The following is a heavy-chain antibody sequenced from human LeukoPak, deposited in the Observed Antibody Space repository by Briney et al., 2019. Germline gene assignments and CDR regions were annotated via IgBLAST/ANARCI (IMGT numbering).Heavy chain of an antibody. CDR2: LYADGKT. CDR3: ARGGGYYGIDY. V-gene: IGHV3-66*02. D-gene: IGHD3-10*01. Sequence: QSGGSLRLSCAASGFTVNSNFLNWVRQAPGKGLEWVSVLYADGKTYYADSVKGRFTISRDNSKNNLYLQMNSLRAEDTAVYYCARGGGYYGIDYWGRGTLVTVSS. J-gene: IGHJ4*02. CDR1: GFTVNSNF.